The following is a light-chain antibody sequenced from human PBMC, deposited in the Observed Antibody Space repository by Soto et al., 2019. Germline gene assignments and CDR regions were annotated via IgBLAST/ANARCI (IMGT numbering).Light chain of an antibody. CDR1: QSVGGNY. CDR3: QQYASSPLT. CDR2: DAS. J-gene: IGKJ4*01. Sequence: EIVLTQSPGTLSVSPGERATLSCRASQSVGGNYLAWYQQKPGQAPRLLIYDASSRATGIPDRFSGSGSGTDFTLTISRLEPEDFAVYYCQQYASSPLTFGGGTKVETK. V-gene: IGKV3-20*01.